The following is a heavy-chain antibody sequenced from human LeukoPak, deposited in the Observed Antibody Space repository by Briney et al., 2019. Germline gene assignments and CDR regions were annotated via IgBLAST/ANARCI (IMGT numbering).Heavy chain of an antibody. CDR3: ARRSKAVAGLAFDI. CDR2: IYYTGNT. D-gene: IGHD6-19*01. CDR1: GGFISSYY. Sequence: PSETVSLICTVCGGFISSYYWTWTREPPGKGLEGIGYIYYTGNTNYNPSLKSRVTISVDKSKNHFSLKLSSVTAADTAVYYCARRSKAVAGLAFDIWGRGTMVTVSS. V-gene: IGHV4-59*08. J-gene: IGHJ3*02.